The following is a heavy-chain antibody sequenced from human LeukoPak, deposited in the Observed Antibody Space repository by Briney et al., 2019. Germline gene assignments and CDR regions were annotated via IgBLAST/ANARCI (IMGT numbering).Heavy chain of an antibody. D-gene: IGHD1-26*01. Sequence: GGSLRLPCAASGFTFSSYWMHWVRQAPGKGLVWVSRINSDGSSTSYADSVKGRFTISRDNAKNTLYLQMNSLRAEDTSVYYCARDRNTGSSYENLFEYWGQGSLVTVSS. CDR3: ARDRNTGSSYENLFEY. V-gene: IGHV3-74*01. J-gene: IGHJ4*02. CDR1: GFTFSSYW. CDR2: INSDGSST.